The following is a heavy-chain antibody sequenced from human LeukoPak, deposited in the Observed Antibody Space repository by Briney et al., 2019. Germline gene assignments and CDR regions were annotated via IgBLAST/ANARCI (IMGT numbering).Heavy chain of an antibody. J-gene: IGHJ3*02. D-gene: IGHD3-3*01. Sequence: KPGGSLRLSCAASGFTFSSYSMNWVRQASGKGLEWVSSISSSSSYIYYADSVKGRFTISRDNAKNSLYLQMNSLRAEDTAVYYCARDLLRFLEWFEVTPQWAFDIWGQGTMVTVSS. V-gene: IGHV3-21*01. CDR3: ARDLLRFLEWFEVTPQWAFDI. CDR1: GFTFSSYS. CDR2: ISSSSSYI.